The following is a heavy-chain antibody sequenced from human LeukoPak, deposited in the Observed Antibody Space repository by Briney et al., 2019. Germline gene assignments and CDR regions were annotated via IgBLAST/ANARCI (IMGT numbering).Heavy chain of an antibody. CDR2: INPSGGST. CDR3: ATDDYGDHEGGFDP. V-gene: IGHV1-46*01. J-gene: IGHJ5*02. CDR1: GYTFTGYY. Sequence: ASMKVSCKASGYTFTGYYMPLVRQAPGPGLEWMGIINPSGGSTSYAQKFQGRVTMTRDTSTSTVYMELSSLRSEDTAVYYCATDDYGDHEGGFDPWGQGTLVTVSS. D-gene: IGHD4-17*01.